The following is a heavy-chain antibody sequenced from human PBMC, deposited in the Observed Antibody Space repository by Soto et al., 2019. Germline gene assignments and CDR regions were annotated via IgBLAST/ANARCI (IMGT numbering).Heavy chain of an antibody. CDR2: IYWNDDK. CDR1: GFSLSTSGVG. D-gene: IGHD3-22*01. Sequence: SGPTLVNPTQTLTLTCTFSGFSLSTSGVGVGWIRQPPGKALEWLALIYWNDDKRYSPSLKSRLTITKDTSKNQVVLTMTNMDPVDTATYYCAHGFPYYYDSSGPSDWFWFDPWGQGTLVTVSS. V-gene: IGHV2-5*01. J-gene: IGHJ5*02. CDR3: AHGFPYYYDSSGPSDWFWFDP.